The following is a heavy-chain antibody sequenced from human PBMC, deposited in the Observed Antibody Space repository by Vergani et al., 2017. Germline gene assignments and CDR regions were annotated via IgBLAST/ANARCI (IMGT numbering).Heavy chain of an antibody. V-gene: IGHV1-46*02. CDR2: LNPTTGHT. CDR1: GYILKNYY. CDR3: ARSIGYCAGATCRAYYFDH. Sequence: VQLVQSGAEVRKPGASVTVSCTASGYILKNYYIHWLRQAPGQAFEWLGILNPTTGHTTSAQKFMGRVDMTRDPSTDTSTRTVQMTLSSLRSEDTAVYYCARSIGYCAGATCRAYYFDHWRQGTRVTVSS. J-gene: IGHJ5*02. D-gene: IGHD2-21*01.